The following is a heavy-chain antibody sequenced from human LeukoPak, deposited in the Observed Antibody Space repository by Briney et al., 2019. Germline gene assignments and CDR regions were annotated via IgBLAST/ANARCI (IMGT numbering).Heavy chain of an antibody. CDR2: INPNSGGT. Sequence: GASVKVSCKASGYTFTGYYMHWVRQAPGQGLEWMGWINPNSGGTNYAQKFQGRVTMTRDTSISTAYMELSRLRSDDTAVYYCARDFLDYYDRQSYWGQGTLVTVSS. CDR1: GYTFTGYY. D-gene: IGHD3-22*01. J-gene: IGHJ4*02. CDR3: ARDFLDYYDRQSY. V-gene: IGHV1-2*02.